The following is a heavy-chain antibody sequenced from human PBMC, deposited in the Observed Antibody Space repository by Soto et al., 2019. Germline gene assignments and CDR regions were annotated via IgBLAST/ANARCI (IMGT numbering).Heavy chain of an antibody. V-gene: IGHV3-23*01. CDR1: GVTFGNYA. D-gene: IGHD3-16*01. Sequence: GGSLRLSWAASGVTFGNYAMSWIRQAPGKGLEWVSLVSATAGTTYYTDSVKGRFTISRDNSRNTVYLQMNSLRADDTAVYYCAKDRLAGGFDYWGQGTLVTVSS. CDR2: VSATAGTT. J-gene: IGHJ4*02. CDR3: AKDRLAGGFDY.